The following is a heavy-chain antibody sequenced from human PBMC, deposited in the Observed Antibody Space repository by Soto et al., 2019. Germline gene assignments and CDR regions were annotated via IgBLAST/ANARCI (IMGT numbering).Heavy chain of an antibody. V-gene: IGHV3-23*01. CDR2: ISAGGENT. J-gene: IGHJ6*02. CDR1: VFTFNAYT. Sequence: VGSLRLSCVASVFTFNAYTMGCVRHSPGRWLEWVSVISAGGENTYSADSVRGRFAISRDNSMNTVYLQMDTLRAEDTAVYYCEKEWNYYGSGKTRPNYGMAVGGQSTPVTAS. CDR3: EKEWNYYGSGKTRPNYGMAV. D-gene: IGHD3-10*01.